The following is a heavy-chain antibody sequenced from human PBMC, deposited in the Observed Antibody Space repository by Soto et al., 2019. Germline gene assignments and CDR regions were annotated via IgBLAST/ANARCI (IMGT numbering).Heavy chain of an antibody. V-gene: IGHV4-31*03. J-gene: IGHJ5*02. Sequence: QVQLQESGPGLVKPSQTLSLTCTVSGGSISSGGYYWNGIRQHPGKGLEWIGYIYYIGSTYYNPSLKSRVTIALDTSKNPFSLKLRSVTAADTAVYYCARSVFPWGQGTLVTVSS. CDR2: IYYIGST. CDR1: GGSISSGGYY. CDR3: ARSVFP.